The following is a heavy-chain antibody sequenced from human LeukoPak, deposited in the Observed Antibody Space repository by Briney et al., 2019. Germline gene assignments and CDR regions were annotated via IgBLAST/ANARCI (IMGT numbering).Heavy chain of an antibody. CDR2: IIPIFGTA. D-gene: IGHD2-2*01. J-gene: IGHJ6*02. Sequence: ASVKVSCKASGGTFSSYAISWVRQAPGQGLEWMGGIIPIFGTANYAQKFQGRVTITADESTSTAYMELSSLRSEDTAVYYCARKVPEYQLPYYCYYGMDVWGQGTTVTVSS. CDR3: ARKVPEYQLPYYCYYGMDV. V-gene: IGHV1-69*13. CDR1: GGTFSSYA.